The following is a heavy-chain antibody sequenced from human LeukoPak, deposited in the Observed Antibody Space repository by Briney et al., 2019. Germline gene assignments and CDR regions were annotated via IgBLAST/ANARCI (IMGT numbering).Heavy chain of an antibody. CDR1: GYTFSDYY. D-gene: IGHD2-2*01. CDR2: IIPNSGGT. J-gene: IGHJ4*02. V-gene: IGHV1-2*06. Sequence: ASVKVSCKASGYTFSDYYLHWVRLAPGQGLEWMGRIIPNSGGTDYAQKFQGKVTMTRDASISTVYMDLNRLRSDDTAIYYCARQLETTSWFDYWGQGTLVIVSS. CDR3: ARQLETTSWFDY.